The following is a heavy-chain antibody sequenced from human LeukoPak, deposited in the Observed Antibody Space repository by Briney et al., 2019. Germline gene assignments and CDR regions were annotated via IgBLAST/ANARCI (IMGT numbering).Heavy chain of an antibody. CDR3: ARQLYSSGSYYAPMDV. J-gene: IGHJ6*03. CDR2: IYHSGST. V-gene: IGHV4-38-2*02. D-gene: IGHD3-10*01. Sequence: SETLSLTCTVSGYSISSGYFWGWIRQPPGKGLEWIGEIYHSGSTYYTPSLKSRVTISIDTSKNQFSLKLSSVTATDTAVYYCARQLYSSGSYYAPMDVWGKGTTVTISS. CDR1: GYSISSGYF.